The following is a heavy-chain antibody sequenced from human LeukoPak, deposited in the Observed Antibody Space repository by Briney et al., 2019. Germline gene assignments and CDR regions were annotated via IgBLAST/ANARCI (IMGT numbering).Heavy chain of an antibody. CDR1: GFTVSSNY. V-gene: IGHV3-66*01. CDR3: ASLRRGSLTFDY. CDR2: IYSGGST. Sequence: QPGGSLRLSCAASGFTVSSNYMSWVRQAPGKGLGLVSVIYSGGSTYYADSVKGRFTISRDNSKNTLYLQMNSLRAEDTAVYYCASLRRGSLTFDYWGQGTLVTVSS. J-gene: IGHJ4*02. D-gene: IGHD3-10*01.